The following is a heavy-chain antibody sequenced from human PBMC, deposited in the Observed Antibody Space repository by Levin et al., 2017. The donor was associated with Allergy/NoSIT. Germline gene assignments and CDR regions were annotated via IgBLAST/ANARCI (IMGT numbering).Heavy chain of an antibody. V-gene: IGHV1-24*01. CDR2: FDPEDGET. Sequence: GESLKISCKVSGYTLTELSMHWVRQAPGKGLEWMGGFDPEDGETIYAQKFQGRVTMTEDTSTDTAYMELSSLRSEDTAVYYCATDGTLWSGYYKPPAFDYWGQGTLVTVSS. CDR3: ATDGTLWSGYYKPPAFDY. J-gene: IGHJ4*02. CDR1: GYTLTELS. D-gene: IGHD3-3*01.